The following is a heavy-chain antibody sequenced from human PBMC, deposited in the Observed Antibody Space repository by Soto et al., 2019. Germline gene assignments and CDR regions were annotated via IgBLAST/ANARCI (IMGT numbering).Heavy chain of an antibody. V-gene: IGHV4-61*01. CDR1: GCSVSSGSYY. J-gene: IGHJ4*02. D-gene: IGHD5-12*01. CDR3: ARVEMATIKGRKFDY. Sequence: PSETLSLTCTFSGCSVSSGSYYWSWIRQPPGKGLEWIGYIYYSGTTYYNPSLKSRVTISVDTSKNQFSLKLSSVTAADTAVYYCARVEMATIKGRKFDYWGQGTLVTVSS. CDR2: IYYSGTT.